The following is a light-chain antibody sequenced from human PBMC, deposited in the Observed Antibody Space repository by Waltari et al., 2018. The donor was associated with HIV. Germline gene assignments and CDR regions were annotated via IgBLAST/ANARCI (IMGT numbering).Light chain of an antibody. Sequence: EIVMTQSPASLSVSPGERATLSCRASQSVSSNLAWYQQRPGQAPRLLIYGASTRATGIPARFSGSVSGTEFALTISSLQSEDFAVYYCQQYSDWPPGTFGQGTNVEIK. CDR3: QQYSDWPPGT. J-gene: IGKJ1*01. CDR1: QSVSSN. V-gene: IGKV3-15*01. CDR2: GAS.